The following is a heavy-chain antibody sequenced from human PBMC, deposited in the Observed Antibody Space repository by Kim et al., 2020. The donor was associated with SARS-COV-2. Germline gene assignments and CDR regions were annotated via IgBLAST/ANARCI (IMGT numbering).Heavy chain of an antibody. CDR2: IIPIFGTA. J-gene: IGHJ6*02. CDR3: ARDRVAAAILYYYYYGMDV. D-gene: IGHD2-2*02. Sequence: SVKVSCKASGGTFSSYAISWVRQAPGQGLEWMGGIIPIFGTANYAQKFQGRVTITADESTSTAYMELSSLRSEDTAVYYCARDRVAAAILYYYYYGMDVWGQGTTVTASS. CDR1: GGTFSSYA. V-gene: IGHV1-69*13.